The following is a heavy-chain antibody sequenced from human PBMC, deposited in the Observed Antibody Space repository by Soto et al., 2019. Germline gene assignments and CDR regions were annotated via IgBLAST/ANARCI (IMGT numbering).Heavy chain of an antibody. V-gene: IGHV4-34*12. Sequence: SETLSLTCAVYDGSFRAYLWNWVRQPPGKGLEWIGQVFHTGSTDYNPSLKSRVAISVDTSNNQFFLQLSSVTAADTAVYYCARPSGSYLYYFDYWGQGTLVTSPQ. CDR3: ARPSGSYLYYFDY. J-gene: IGHJ4*02. CDR2: VFHTGST. D-gene: IGHD1-26*01. CDR1: DGSFRAYL.